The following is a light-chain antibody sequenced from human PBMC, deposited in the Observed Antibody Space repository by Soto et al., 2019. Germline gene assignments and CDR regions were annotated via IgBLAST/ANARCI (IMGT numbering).Light chain of an antibody. V-gene: IGKV1-9*01. CDR2: VAS. CDR1: QGIDSH. Sequence: IQLTQSPSSLSASVGDRVTITCRASQGIDSHLAWYQQKPGKGPKLLIYVASTLQSGVPSRFSGSGSGTDFTLTINNLQPDDFAAYYCQQVHSWPLTFGGGTKVEIK. J-gene: IGKJ4*01. CDR3: QQVHSWPLT.